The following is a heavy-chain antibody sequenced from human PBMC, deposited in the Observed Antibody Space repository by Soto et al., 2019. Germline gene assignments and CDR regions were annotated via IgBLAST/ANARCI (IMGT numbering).Heavy chain of an antibody. J-gene: IGHJ3*02. CDR2: ISYGGSNK. V-gene: IGHV3-30*18. CDR1: RFTFSSYG. CDR3: AKDLGLGYDSTFDAFDI. D-gene: IGHD3-22*01. Sequence: QVQLVESGGGVVQPGRSLRLSCAASRFTFSSYGMHWVRQAPGKGLEWVAVISYGGSNKYYADSVKGRFTISRDNSKNTLYLQMNSLRAEDTAVYYCAKDLGLGYDSTFDAFDIWGQGTMVTVSS.